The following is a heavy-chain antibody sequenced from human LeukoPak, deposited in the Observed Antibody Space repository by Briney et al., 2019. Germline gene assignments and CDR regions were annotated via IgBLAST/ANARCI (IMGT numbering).Heavy chain of an antibody. J-gene: IGHJ4*02. V-gene: IGHV3-23*01. CDR2: ISGSGGST. CDR3: AKGAASRGYTYVAN. D-gene: IGHD5-18*01. Sequence: TGGSLRLSCAASAFTFRSYAMIWVRQAPGKGLEWGSGISGSGGSTYYSDSAKGRFTISRDNSNNTLYLQMNSLRAEDTAVYYCAKGAASRGYTYVANWGQGTLVTVSS. CDR1: AFTFRSYA.